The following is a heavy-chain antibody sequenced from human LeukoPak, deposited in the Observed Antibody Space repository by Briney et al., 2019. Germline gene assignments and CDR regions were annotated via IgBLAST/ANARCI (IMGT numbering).Heavy chain of an antibody. CDR1: GFTVSNNY. V-gene: IGHV3-53*01. J-gene: IGHJ4*02. Sequence: GGSLRLSCVVSGFTVSNNYMSWVRQAPRKGLEWVSLIYSGGSTYYADSVKGRFTISRDNSKNTLYLQMNSLRAGDTAVYYCAKIGTATITYYFDYWGQGTLVTVSS. D-gene: IGHD5-12*01. CDR3: AKIGTATITYYFDY. CDR2: IYSGGST.